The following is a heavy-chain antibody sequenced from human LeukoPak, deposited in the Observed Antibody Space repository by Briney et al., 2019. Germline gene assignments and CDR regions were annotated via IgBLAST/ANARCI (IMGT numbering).Heavy chain of an antibody. CDR1: GFTFSSYG. CDR3: AKGLGKSSGWATLDY. Sequence: GRSLRLSCAASGFTFSSYGMHWVRQAPGKGREWVAVIWYDGSNKYYADSVKGRFTITRDNAKNSLYLQMNSLRAEDTAFYYCAKGLGKSSGWATLDYWGQGTLVTVSS. J-gene: IGHJ4*02. V-gene: IGHV3-33*03. D-gene: IGHD6-19*01. CDR2: IWYDGSNK.